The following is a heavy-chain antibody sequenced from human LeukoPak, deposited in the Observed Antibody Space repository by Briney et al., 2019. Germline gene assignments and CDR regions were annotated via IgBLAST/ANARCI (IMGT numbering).Heavy chain of an antibody. V-gene: IGHV4-34*01. Sequence: QTSETLSLTCAVYGGSFSVEYWSWIRQPPGKGLEWIGEINHSGSTNYNPSLKSRVAISVDTSKNQFSLKLSSVTAADTAVYYCARDVYSGSYRLDYWGQGTLVTVSS. CDR1: GGSFSVEY. J-gene: IGHJ4*02. CDR2: INHSGST. CDR3: ARDVYSGSYRLDY. D-gene: IGHD1-26*01.